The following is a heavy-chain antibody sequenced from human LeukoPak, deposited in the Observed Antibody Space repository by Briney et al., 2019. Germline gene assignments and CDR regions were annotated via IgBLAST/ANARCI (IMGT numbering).Heavy chain of an antibody. CDR3: ASVPRVVVTAITPGY. D-gene: IGHD2-21*02. V-gene: IGHV3-23*01. CDR2: ISGSGGST. CDR1: GFTLSGYA. Sequence: RGSLRLSPAPSGFTLSGYAMSWVRQAPGEGLEWVSGISGSGGSTYYADSVKGRFTISRDNSKNTLYLQMNSLRAEDTAVYYCASVPRVVVTAITPGYWGQGTLVTVSS. J-gene: IGHJ4*02.